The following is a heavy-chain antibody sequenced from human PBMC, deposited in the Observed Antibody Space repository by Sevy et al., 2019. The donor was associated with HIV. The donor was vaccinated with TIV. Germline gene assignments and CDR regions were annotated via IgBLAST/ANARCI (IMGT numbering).Heavy chain of an antibody. CDR2: MSGSGGST. V-gene: IGHV3-23*01. CDR1: GFTFSSYA. Sequence: GGSLRLSCAASGFTFSSYAMSWVRQAPGKGLEWVSGMSGSGGSTYYADSVKGRFAISRVNSKNTLYLQMNSLRAEDTAVYYCAKDRVWELGDAFDIWGQGTMVTVSS. J-gene: IGHJ3*02. CDR3: AKDRVWELGDAFDI. D-gene: IGHD1-26*01.